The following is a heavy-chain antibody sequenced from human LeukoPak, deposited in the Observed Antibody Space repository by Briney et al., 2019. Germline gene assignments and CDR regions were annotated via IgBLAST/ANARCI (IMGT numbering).Heavy chain of an antibody. CDR2: IYYSGTT. V-gene: IGHV4-59*01. J-gene: IGHJ4*02. Sequence: PAETLTLTCTVSGDSISSYYWSWIRQPPGKGLEWIGYIYYSGTTNYNPSLKSRVTISVDTSKNQFSLKLSSVTAADTAVYYCARGQQLVTPFDYWGQGTLVTDSS. CDR1: GDSISSYY. D-gene: IGHD6-13*01. CDR3: ARGQQLVTPFDY.